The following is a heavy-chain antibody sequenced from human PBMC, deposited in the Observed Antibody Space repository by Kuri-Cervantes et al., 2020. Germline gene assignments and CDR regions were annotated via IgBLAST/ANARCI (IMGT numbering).Heavy chain of an antibody. D-gene: IGHD3-10*01. V-gene: IGHV3-13*01. CDR3: ARDGNYYGSGSYFFDY. CDR1: GFTFSSYD. J-gene: IGHJ4*02. Sequence: GGSLRLSCAASGFTFSSYDMHWVRQATGKGLEWVSAISTAGDTYYLGSVKGRFTISRENAKNSLYLQMNSLRAEDTAVYYCARDGNYYGSGSYFFDYWGQGTLVTVSS. CDR2: ISTAGDT.